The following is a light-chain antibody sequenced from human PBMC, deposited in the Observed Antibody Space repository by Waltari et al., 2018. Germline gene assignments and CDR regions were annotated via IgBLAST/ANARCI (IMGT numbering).Light chain of an antibody. J-gene: IGLJ2*01. Sequence: QSALTQPASVSGSPGQSITISCIGTSSDVGCYDYVSWYQQHPGKPPKLMIYDVTNRPSGVSDRFSGSKSGNTASLTISGLQAEDEADYYCSSFTSSSTLVFGGGTELTVL. CDR2: DVT. CDR1: SSDVGCYDY. CDR3: SSFTSSSTLV. V-gene: IGLV2-14*03.